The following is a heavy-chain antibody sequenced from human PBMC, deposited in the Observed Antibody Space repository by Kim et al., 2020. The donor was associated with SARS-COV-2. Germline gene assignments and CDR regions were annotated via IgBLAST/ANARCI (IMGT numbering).Heavy chain of an antibody. CDR1: GGSISSYY. Sequence: SETLSLTCTVSGGSISSYYWSWIRQPPGKGLEWIGYIYYSGSTNYNPSLKSRVTISVDTSKNQFSLKLSSVTAAGTAVYYCARVLEEQWLLNAFDIWGQGTMVTVSS. D-gene: IGHD6-19*01. CDR2: IYYSGST. CDR3: ARVLEEQWLLNAFDI. V-gene: IGHV4-59*01. J-gene: IGHJ3*02.